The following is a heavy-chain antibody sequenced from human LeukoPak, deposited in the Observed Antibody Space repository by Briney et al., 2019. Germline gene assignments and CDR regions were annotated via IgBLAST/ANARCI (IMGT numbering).Heavy chain of an antibody. D-gene: IGHD3-10*01. V-gene: IGHV1-2*02. J-gene: IGHJ6*03. CDR1: GYTFTGCY. CDR3: ARSMVRDARFYYYYYMDV. CDR2: INPNSGGT. Sequence: ASVKVSCKASGYTFTGCYMHWVRQAPGQGLEWMGWINPNSGGTNYAQKFQGRVTMTRDTSISTAYMELSRLRSDDTAVYYCARSMVRDARFYYYYYMDVWGKGTTVTISS.